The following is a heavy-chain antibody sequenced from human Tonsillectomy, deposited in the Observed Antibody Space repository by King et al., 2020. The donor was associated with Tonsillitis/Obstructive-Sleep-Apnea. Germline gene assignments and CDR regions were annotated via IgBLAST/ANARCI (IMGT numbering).Heavy chain of an antibody. CDR3: AKDLEVRGVQVTIIDY. CDR2: ISGSGGST. Sequence: VQLVESGGNLVQPGGSLRLSCAASGFTFSSYAMSWVRQAPGKGLEWVSIISGSGGSTYYADSVKGRFTISRDNSENTLYLQMNSLRAEDTAVYYCAKDLEVRGVQVTIIDYWGQGTLVTVSS. CDR1: GFTFSSYA. D-gene: IGHD3-10*01. V-gene: IGHV3-23*04. J-gene: IGHJ4*02.